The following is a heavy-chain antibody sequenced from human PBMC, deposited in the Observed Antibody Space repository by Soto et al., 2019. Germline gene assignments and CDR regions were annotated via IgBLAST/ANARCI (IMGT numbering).Heavy chain of an antibody. CDR3: ATANRYCSSTSCYTPEDYGMDV. CDR2: INPNSGGT. D-gene: IGHD2-2*02. V-gene: IGHV1-2*02. CDR1: GYTFTGYY. J-gene: IGHJ6*02. Sequence: ASVKVSCKASGYTFTGYYMHWVRQAPGQGLEWMGWINPNSGGTNYAQKFQGRVTMTRDTSISTAYKELSRLRSDDTAVYYCATANRYCSSTSCYTPEDYGMDVWGQGTTVTVSS.